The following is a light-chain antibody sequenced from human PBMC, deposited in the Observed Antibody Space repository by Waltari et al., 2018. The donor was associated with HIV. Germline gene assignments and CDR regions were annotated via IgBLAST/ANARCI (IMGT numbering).Light chain of an antibody. CDR1: GSNIGAGFD. Sequence: QSVLTQPPSVSGAPGQRVHISCPGSGSNIGAGFDGHWYQQLPGTAPKLLISGNNNRPSGVPDRFSASKSGTSASLTITGLQADDEADYYCQSYDSTLSASWVFGGGTKLTVL. CDR2: GNN. V-gene: IGLV1-40*01. CDR3: QSYDSTLSASWV. J-gene: IGLJ3*02.